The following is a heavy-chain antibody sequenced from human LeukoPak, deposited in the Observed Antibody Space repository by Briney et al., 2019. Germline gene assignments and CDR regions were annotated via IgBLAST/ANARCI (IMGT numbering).Heavy chain of an antibody. V-gene: IGHV1-69*13. CDR3: AREWGLESSGYYYDY. CDR1: GGTFSRFT. CDR2: ITPIFGTA. J-gene: IGHJ4*02. Sequence: ASVKVSCKASGGTFSRFTISWVRQAPGQGFEWMGGITPIFGTANFAQKFQGRVSITADESTSTAFMELSSLRSEDTAVYYCAREWGLESSGYYYDYWGQGTLVTVSS. D-gene: IGHD3-22*01.